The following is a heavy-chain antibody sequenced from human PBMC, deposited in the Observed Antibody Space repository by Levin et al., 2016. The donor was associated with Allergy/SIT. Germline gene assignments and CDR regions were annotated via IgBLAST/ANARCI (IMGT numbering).Heavy chain of an antibody. CDR2: INHSGST. V-gene: IGHV4-34*01. Sequence: PGKGLEWIGEINHSGSTNYNPSLKSRVTISVDTSKNQFSLKLSSVTAADTAVYYCARSQWLAIVYYYYGMDVWGQGTTVTVSS. J-gene: IGHJ6*02. D-gene: IGHD6-19*01. CDR3: ARSQWLAIVYYYYGMDV.